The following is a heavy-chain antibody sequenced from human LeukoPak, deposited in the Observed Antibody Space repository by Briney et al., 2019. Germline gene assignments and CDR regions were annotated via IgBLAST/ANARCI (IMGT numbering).Heavy chain of an antibody. CDR3: AKDPVSSSSWSPASN. D-gene: IGHD6-13*01. Sequence: PGGSLRLSCAASGFTFSSYSMNWVRQAPGKGLEWVSAISGSGGSTYYADSVKGRFTISRDNSKNTLYLQMNSLRAEDTAVYYCAKDPVSSSSWSPASNWGQGTLVAVSS. CDR2: ISGSGGST. CDR1: GFTFSSYS. J-gene: IGHJ4*02. V-gene: IGHV3-23*01.